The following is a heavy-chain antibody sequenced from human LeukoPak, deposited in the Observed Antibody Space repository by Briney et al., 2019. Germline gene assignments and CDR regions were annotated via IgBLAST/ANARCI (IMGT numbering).Heavy chain of an antibody. CDR3: ARDATSTVDPGARWFDP. CDR2: IYYSGST. D-gene: IGHD4-23*01. Sequence: SQTLSLTCTVSGGSISSGGYYWSWIRQHPGKGLEWIGYIYYSGSTYYNPSLKRRVTISVDTSKNQFSLKLSSVTAADTAVYYCARDATSTVDPGARWFDPWGQGTLVTVSS. V-gene: IGHV4-31*03. J-gene: IGHJ5*02. CDR1: GGSISSGGYY.